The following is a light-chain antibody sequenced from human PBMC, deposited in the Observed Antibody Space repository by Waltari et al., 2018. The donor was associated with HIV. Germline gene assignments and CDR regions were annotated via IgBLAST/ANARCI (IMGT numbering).Light chain of an antibody. J-gene: IGLJ2*01. CDR2: GHK. Sequence: QSVLTQPPSVSGAPGQGVTISCTGSGSNLGAGSAVHWYQQLPGTAPKLLISGHKNRPSGVPERFSGSRSGASASLAITGLQAEDEATYYCQSYDSRLRGSVFGGGTKVTVV. CDR3: QSYDSRLRGSV. V-gene: IGLV1-40*01. CDR1: GSNLGAGSA.